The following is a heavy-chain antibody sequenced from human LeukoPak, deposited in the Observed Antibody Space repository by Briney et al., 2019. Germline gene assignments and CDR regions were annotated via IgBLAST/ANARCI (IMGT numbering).Heavy chain of an antibody. CDR3: ASAMWGSQCTCPDY. CDR2: ISGSADWT. CDR1: GFTFRSKA. Sequence: PGGSLRLSCAASGFTFRSKAMSWVRQAPGKGLEWVSGISGSADWTDYGESVKGRFTISRDDSSNTLYLQMNSLKTEDTAVYFCASAMWGSQCTCPDYWGQGTLVTVSS. D-gene: IGHD3-16*01. J-gene: IGHJ4*02. V-gene: IGHV3-23*02.